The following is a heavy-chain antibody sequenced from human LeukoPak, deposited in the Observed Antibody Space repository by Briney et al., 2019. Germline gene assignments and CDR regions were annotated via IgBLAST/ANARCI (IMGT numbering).Heavy chain of an antibody. J-gene: IGHJ1*01. CDR3: ILILYILTVYFHK. Sequence: SGPKLVKPKQTLTLTCTFTGFSLTTNGVGVGWIRQPPGKALEWLALIYWNDARRYSPSLRNRITVTKDTSKDQVVLTMAKMDPIHTATYYCILILYILTVYFHKWRRGTLVNVSS. CDR2: IYWNDAR. D-gene: IGHD3-9*01. V-gene: IGHV2-5*01. CDR1: GFSLTTNGVG.